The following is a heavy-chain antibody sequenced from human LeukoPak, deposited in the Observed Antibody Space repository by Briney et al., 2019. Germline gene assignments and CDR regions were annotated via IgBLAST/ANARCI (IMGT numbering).Heavy chain of an antibody. CDR2: ISSLSGSI. CDR1: GFTFSSYS. J-gene: IGHJ4*02. Sequence: GGSLRLSCAASGFTFSSYSMNWVRQAPGKGLEWVSYISSLSGSIYYADSVKGRFIISRDNAQNSLFLQMNSLRAEDTAVYYCVRDQGGAVSYWGQGTLVTVSS. D-gene: IGHD3-16*01. CDR3: VRDQGGAVSY. V-gene: IGHV3-48*01.